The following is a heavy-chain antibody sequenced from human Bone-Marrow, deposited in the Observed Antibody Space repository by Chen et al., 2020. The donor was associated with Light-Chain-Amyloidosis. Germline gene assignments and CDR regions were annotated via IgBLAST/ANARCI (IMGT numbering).Heavy chain of an antibody. CDR3: AKWGDDDYDYHNGMDV. CDR2: ISGRGGST. CDR1: GFTFRSFA. D-gene: IGHD2-21*02. Sequence: EVQLLESGGGLVQPGGSLRLSCAASGFTFRSFAMNWVRQAPGKGLEWVSTISGRGGSTYYADSVKGRFTISRDNIKNTLNLQMNSLRAEDTAVYYCAKWGDDDYDYHNGMDVWGQGTTVTVSS. J-gene: IGHJ6*02. V-gene: IGHV3-23*01.